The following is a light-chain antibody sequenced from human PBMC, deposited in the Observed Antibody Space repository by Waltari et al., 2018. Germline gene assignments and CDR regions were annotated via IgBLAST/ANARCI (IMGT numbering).Light chain of an antibody. CDR1: RSISSGY. J-gene: IGKJ3*01. CDR3: QKYDSSPT. V-gene: IGKV3-20*01. CDR2: GTS. Sequence: EMVLTPSPCTLSLSPGAGATLSCRASRSISSGYLAWYQQKPGQAPRFLIYGTSRRATGIPDRFSGSGSGTEFTLTINRLESEDFEVYFCQKYDSSPTFGPGTKVEVK.